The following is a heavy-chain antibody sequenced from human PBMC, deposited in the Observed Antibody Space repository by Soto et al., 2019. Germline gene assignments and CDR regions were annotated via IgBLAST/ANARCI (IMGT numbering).Heavy chain of an antibody. Sequence: SVKVSCKASGGTFSSYTISWVRQAPGQGLEWMGRIIPILGIANYAQKFQGRVTITADKSTSTAYMELSSLRSEDTAVYYCARVWGGYEPHFDYWGQGTLVTVSS. V-gene: IGHV1-69*02. D-gene: IGHD3-3*01. CDR3: ARVWGGYEPHFDY. CDR1: GGTFSSYT. CDR2: IIPILGIA. J-gene: IGHJ4*02.